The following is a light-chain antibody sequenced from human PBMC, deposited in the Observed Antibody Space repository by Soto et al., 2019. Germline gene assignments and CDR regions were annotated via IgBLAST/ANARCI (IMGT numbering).Light chain of an antibody. CDR1: SSNNGARYD. J-gene: IGLJ3*02. CDR2: GNI. CDR3: QSYDSSLRGGV. Sequence: QSVRTQPPSVSGAPGQRVTISCTGNSSNNGARYDVHWYQHLPGTAPKLIIYGNINRPSGVPDRFSGSKSGTSASLAITGLQAEDEADFYCQSYDSSLRGGVFGGGTKVTIL. V-gene: IGLV1-40*01.